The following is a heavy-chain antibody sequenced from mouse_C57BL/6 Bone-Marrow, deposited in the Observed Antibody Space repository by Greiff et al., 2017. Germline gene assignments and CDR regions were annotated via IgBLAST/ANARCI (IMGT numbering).Heavy chain of an antibody. V-gene: IGHV1-85*01. CDR1: GYTFTSYD. CDR2: IYPRDGST. Sequence: VKLQESGPELVKPGASVKLSCKASGYTFTSYDINWVKQRPGQGLEWIGWIYPRDGSTKYNEKFKGKATLTVDTSSSTAYMELHSLTSEDSAVYFCARETYDYEGYYAMDYWGQGTSVTVSS. J-gene: IGHJ4*01. CDR3: ARETYDYEGYYAMDY. D-gene: IGHD2-4*01.